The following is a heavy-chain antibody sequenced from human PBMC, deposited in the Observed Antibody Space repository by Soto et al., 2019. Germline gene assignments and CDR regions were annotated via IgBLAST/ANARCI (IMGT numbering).Heavy chain of an antibody. V-gene: IGHV3-23*01. CDR2: ISGSGGST. CDR3: AKGSTIFGGVILLDY. Sequence: EVQLLESGGGLVQPGGSLRLSCAASGFTFSSDAMSWVRQAPGKGLEWVSAISGSGGSTYYADSVKGRFTISRDNSKNTLYLQMNSLRAEDTAVYYCAKGSTIFGGVILLDYWGQGTLVTVSS. J-gene: IGHJ4*02. D-gene: IGHD3-3*01. CDR1: GFTFSSDA.